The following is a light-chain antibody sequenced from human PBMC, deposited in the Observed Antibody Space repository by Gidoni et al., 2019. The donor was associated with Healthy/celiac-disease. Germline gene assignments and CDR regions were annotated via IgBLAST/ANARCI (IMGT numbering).Light chain of an antibody. CDR3: SSYAGSNNFEV. CDR2: EVS. Sequence: QSALTQPPSASGSPGQSVTISCTGTSSDVGGYNYFSWSQQHPGKAPKLMIYEVSKRPSGVPDRFSGSKSGNTASLAGSGLQAEDEADYYCSSYAGSNNFEVFGGGTKLTVL. J-gene: IGLJ3*02. CDR1: SSDVGGYNY. V-gene: IGLV2-8*01.